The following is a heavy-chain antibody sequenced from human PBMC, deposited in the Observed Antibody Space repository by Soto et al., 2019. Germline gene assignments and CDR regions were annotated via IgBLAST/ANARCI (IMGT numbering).Heavy chain of an antibody. D-gene: IGHD6-13*01. J-gene: IGHJ6*02. CDR3: AREPIAAAGGNYYYYGMDV. V-gene: IGHV3-21*01. CDR2: ISSSSSYI. Sequence: GGSLRLSCEASGFMFSIFSMQWARQAPGKGLEWVSSISSSSSYIYYADSVKGRFTISRDNAKNSLYLQMNSLRAEDTAVYYCAREPIAAAGGNYYYYGMDVWGQGTKVTVSS. CDR1: GFMFSIFS.